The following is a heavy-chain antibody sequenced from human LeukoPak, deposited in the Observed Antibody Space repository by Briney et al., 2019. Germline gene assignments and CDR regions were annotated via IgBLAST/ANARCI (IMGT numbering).Heavy chain of an antibody. D-gene: IGHD3-22*01. Sequence: ASVKVSCKASGYTFTSYGISWVRPAPGQGLAWMGWISAYNGNTNYAQKLQGRVTMTTDTSTSTDYMELRSLRSDDTAVYYCARVTYYYDSSGYSRLDYYYGMDVWGQGTTVTVSS. CDR2: ISAYNGNT. J-gene: IGHJ6*02. CDR3: ARVTYYYDSSGYSRLDYYYGMDV. V-gene: IGHV1-18*01. CDR1: GYTFTSYG.